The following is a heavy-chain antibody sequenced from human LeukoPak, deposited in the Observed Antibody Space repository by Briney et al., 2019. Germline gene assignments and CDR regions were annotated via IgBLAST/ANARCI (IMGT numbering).Heavy chain of an antibody. D-gene: IGHD6-19*01. CDR3: AREGEYSSGWYDY. Sequence: GGSLRLSCTASGFTFSSYEMNWVRQAPGKGLEWVSSISSSSSYIYYADSVKGRFTISRDNAKNSLYLQMNSLRAEDTAVYYCAREGEYSSGWYDYWGQGTLVTVSS. CDR1: GFTFSSYE. J-gene: IGHJ4*02. V-gene: IGHV3-21*01. CDR2: ISSSSSYI.